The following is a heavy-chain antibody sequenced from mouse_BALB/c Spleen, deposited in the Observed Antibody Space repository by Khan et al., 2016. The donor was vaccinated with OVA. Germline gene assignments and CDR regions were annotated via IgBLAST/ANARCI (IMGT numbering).Heavy chain of an antibody. D-gene: IGHD2-1*01. V-gene: IGHV2-6-7*01. CDR3: ARADYGNYREAMDY. CDR2: IWGDGST. J-gene: IGHJ4*01. Sequence: QVQLKESGPGLVAPSQSLSITCTVSGFSLTGYGVNWVRQPPGKGLEWLGMIWGDGSTDYNSALKSRLSISKDNSKSQVFLKMNSLQTDDTARYYCARADYGNYREAMDYWSQGTSVTVSS. CDR1: GFSLTGYG.